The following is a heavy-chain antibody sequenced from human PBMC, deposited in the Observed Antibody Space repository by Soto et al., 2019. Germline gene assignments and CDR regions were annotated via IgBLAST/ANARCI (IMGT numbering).Heavy chain of an antibody. J-gene: IGHJ4*02. D-gene: IGHD3-16*01. CDR2: IKEDGSEI. Sequence: PVGSLRLSCAVSGFNVMSYWMSWLRQAPGKGLEWVASIKEDGSEIYYLHSGRGRFSISRDSAGNALHLTMNYLSAEDTGLYFCARDIGFDYVNWGQGTLVTVSS. CDR3: ARDIGFDYVN. CDR1: GFNVMSYW. V-gene: IGHV3-7*01.